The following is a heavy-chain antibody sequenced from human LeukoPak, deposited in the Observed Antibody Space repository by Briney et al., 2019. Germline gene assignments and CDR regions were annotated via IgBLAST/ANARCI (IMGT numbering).Heavy chain of an antibody. CDR3: ARGGETGPSFDY. CDR1: GFTFSSYW. Sequence: PGGSLRLSCAASGFTFSSYWMSWVRQAPGKGLEWIGYIYYSGSTNYNPSLKSRVTISVDTSKNQFSLKLSSVTAADTAVYYCARGGETGPSFDYWGQGTLVTVSS. V-gene: IGHV4-59*01. CDR2: IYYSGST. J-gene: IGHJ4*02. D-gene: IGHD1-14*01.